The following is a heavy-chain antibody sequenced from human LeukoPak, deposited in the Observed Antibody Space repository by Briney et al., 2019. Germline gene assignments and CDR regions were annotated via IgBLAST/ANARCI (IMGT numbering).Heavy chain of an antibody. Sequence: ASVKVSCKASGYTLTSYGISWVRQAPGQGLEWMGWISAYNGNTNYAQKLQGRVTMTTDTSTSTAYMELRSLRSDDTAVYYCASVKVSSIAALDWFDPWGQGTLVTVSS. CDR2: ISAYNGNT. CDR3: ASVKVSSIAALDWFDP. CDR1: GYTLTSYG. D-gene: IGHD6-6*01. V-gene: IGHV1-18*01. J-gene: IGHJ5*02.